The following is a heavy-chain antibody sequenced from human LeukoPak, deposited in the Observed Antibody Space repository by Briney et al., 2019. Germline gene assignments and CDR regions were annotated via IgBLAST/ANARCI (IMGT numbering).Heavy chain of an antibody. CDR3: AKEPASGSCFDY. V-gene: IGHV3-23*01. Sequence: GGSLRLSCTASGYTFSSYAMSWVRQAPGKGLEWVSGISGSGTSTYYADSVKGRFTISRDNSKNTLYLQMNSLRAEDTALYYCAKEPASGSCFDYWGQGTLVTVSS. CDR1: GYTFSSYA. D-gene: IGHD3-10*01. J-gene: IGHJ4*02. CDR2: ISGSGTST.